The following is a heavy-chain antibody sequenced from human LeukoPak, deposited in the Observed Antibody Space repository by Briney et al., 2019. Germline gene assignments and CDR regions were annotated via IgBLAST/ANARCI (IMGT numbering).Heavy chain of an antibody. CDR1: GFTFSSYS. CDR3: ARDEGPARHDL. J-gene: IGHJ2*01. V-gene: IGHV3-21*01. Sequence: GGSLRLSCAASGFTFSSYSMNWVRQAPGKGLEWVSSISSSSSYIYYADLVKGRFTISRDNAKNSLYLQMNSLRAEDTAVYYCARDEGPARHDLWGRGTLVTVSS. CDR2: ISSSSSYI.